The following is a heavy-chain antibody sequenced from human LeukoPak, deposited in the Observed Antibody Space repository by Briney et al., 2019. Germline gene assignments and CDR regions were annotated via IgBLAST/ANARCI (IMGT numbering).Heavy chain of an antibody. CDR1: DYSISSGYA. CDR2: FYLSGTT. Sequence: PSETLSLTCAVRDYSISSGYAWGGVRPPPGKGREGIANFYLSGTTYYNPSLKSRVTISLGTSNTHFSLKLSSVTASDTAVYWCAKTDYGDYGAFNIWGQGTMVTVSS. D-gene: IGHD4-17*01. CDR3: AKTDYGDYGAFNI. J-gene: IGHJ3*02. V-gene: IGHV4-38-2*01.